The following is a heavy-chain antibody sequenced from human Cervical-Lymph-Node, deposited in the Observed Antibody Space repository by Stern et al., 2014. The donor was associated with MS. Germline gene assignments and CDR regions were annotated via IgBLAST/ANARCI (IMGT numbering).Heavy chain of an antibody. Sequence: QVQLVQSGAEVKKPGASVKVSCKASGYTFTNYALHWVRQAPGQRPEWMGWIHPGNGDAKYSQNFQDRVTTTRDTSANTVYMELRSLRVEDTAMYYCARGYSTTYLDYWGQGTLVTVSS. D-gene: IGHD6-13*01. V-gene: IGHV1-3*01. CDR2: IHPGNGDA. CDR3: ARGYSTTYLDY. J-gene: IGHJ4*02. CDR1: GYTFTNYA.